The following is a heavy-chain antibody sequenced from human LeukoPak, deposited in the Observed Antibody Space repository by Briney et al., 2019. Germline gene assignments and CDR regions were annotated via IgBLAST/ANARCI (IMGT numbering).Heavy chain of an antibody. CDR2: IYYSGSA. Sequence: SETLSLTCTVSGGSISTDHHYWTWIRQPPGKGLEWIGYIYYSGSAYYNPSLKSRLTISVDTSKNQFSLEVRSVTAADTAVYYCARDCSGGSCYPGGLEHWSQGTLVTVSS. CDR3: ARDCSGGSCYPGGLEH. CDR1: GGSISTDHHY. V-gene: IGHV4-30-4*01. D-gene: IGHD2-15*01. J-gene: IGHJ4*02.